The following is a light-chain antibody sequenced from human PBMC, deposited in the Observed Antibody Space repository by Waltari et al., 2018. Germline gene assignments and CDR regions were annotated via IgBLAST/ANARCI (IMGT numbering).Light chain of an antibody. CDR3: SSYAGSNNLV. J-gene: IGLJ2*01. CDR2: EVS. CDR1: SSDVGVYNY. Sequence: QSALTQPPSASGSPGQSVTISCTGTSSDVGVYNYVSWYQQRPGKAPKLMIYEVSQRPSGVPDRFSASKSGNTASLTVSGLQAEDEADYYCSSYAGSNNLVFGGGTKLTVL. V-gene: IGLV2-8*01.